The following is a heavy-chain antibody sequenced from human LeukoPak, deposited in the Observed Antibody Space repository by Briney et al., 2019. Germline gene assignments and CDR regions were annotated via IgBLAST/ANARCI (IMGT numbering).Heavy chain of an antibody. CDR1: GFTFSSYG. V-gene: IGHV3-33*01. J-gene: IGHJ6*04. CDR3: ARDVSGMDV. CDR2: IWYDGSNK. Sequence: AGRSLRLSCAASGFTFSSYGMHWVRQAPGKGLEWVAVIWYDGSNKYYADSVKGRFTISRDNSKNTLYLQMNSLRAEDTAVYYCARDVSGMDVWGKGTTVTASS. D-gene: IGHD5/OR15-5a*01.